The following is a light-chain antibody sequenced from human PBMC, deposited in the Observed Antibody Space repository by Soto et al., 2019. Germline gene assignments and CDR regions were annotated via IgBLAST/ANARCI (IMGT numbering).Light chain of an antibody. CDR1: SSDVGGYNY. Sequence: QSVLTQPPSASGSPGQSVTISCTGTSSDVGGYNYVSWYQQHPDKAPTLIIYEVSKRPSGVPDRFSGSKSGNTASLTVSGLQADDEAEYYCSSYAGSARILVGGGTKLTVL. CDR2: EVS. V-gene: IGLV2-8*01. CDR3: SSYAGSARIL. J-gene: IGLJ2*01.